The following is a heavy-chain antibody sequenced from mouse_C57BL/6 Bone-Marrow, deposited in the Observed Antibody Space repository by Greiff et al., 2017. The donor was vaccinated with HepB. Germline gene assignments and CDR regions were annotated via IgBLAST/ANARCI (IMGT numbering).Heavy chain of an antibody. D-gene: IGHD2-2*01. CDR2: IHPNSGST. Sequence: QVQLQQPGAELVKPGASVKLSCKASGYTFTSYWMHWVKQRPGQGLEWIGMIHPNSGSTNYNEKFKSKATLTVDKSSSTAYMQLSSLTSEDSAVYYCAREGDPDLLWLRRTPHYYAMDYWGQGTSVTVSS. J-gene: IGHJ4*01. V-gene: IGHV1-64*01. CDR1: GYTFTSYW. CDR3: AREGDPDLLWLRRTPHYYAMDY.